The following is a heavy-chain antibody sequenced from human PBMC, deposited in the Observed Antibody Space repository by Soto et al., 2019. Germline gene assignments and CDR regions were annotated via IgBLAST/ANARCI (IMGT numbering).Heavy chain of an antibody. V-gene: IGHV3-33*01. CDR2: IWYDGSNK. D-gene: IGHD3-3*01. CDR3: ARDYDFWSGYYYYYGMDV. J-gene: IGHJ6*02. CDR1: GFTFSSYG. Sequence: GGSLRLSCAASGFTFSSYGMHWVRQAPGKGLEWVAVIWYDGSNKYYADSVKGRFTISRDNSKNTLYLQMNSLRAEDTAVYYCARDYDFWSGYYYYYGMDVWDQGTTVTVSS.